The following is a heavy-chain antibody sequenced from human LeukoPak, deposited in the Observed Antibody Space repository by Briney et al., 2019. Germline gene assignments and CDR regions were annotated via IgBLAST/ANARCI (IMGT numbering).Heavy chain of an antibody. J-gene: IGHJ4*02. Sequence: PGGSLRLSCAASGFTFDDYAMHWVRQAPGKGLEWVSGISWNSGSIGYADSVKGRFTISRDNAKNSLHLQMTSLRAEDMALYYCAKDIGYSSSSGFDYWGQGTLVTVSS. D-gene: IGHD6-6*01. CDR2: ISWNSGSI. CDR1: GFTFDDYA. CDR3: AKDIGYSSSSGFDY. V-gene: IGHV3-9*03.